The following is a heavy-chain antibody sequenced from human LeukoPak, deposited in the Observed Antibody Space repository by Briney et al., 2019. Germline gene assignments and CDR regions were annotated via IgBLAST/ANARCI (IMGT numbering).Heavy chain of an antibody. V-gene: IGHV4-59*01. CDR2: IYYSGST. CDR3: ARVEDVDTAMGPVPGYMDV. CDR1: GGSISSYY. J-gene: IGHJ6*03. Sequence: PSETLSLTCTVSGGSISSYYWSWIRQPPGKGLEWIGYIYYSGSTNYNPSLKSRVTISVDTSKNQFSLKLSSVTAADTAVYYCARVEDVDTAMGPVPGYMDVWGKGTTVTVSS. D-gene: IGHD5-18*01.